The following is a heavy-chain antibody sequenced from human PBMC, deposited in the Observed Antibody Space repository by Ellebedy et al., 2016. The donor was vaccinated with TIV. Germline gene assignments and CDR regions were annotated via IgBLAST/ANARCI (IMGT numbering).Heavy chain of an antibody. V-gene: IGHV3-33*01. CDR3: ARGWGSGTYYIAHLEY. CDR1: GFTLRNYG. D-gene: IGHD3-10*01. J-gene: IGHJ4*02. CDR2: VFFNGFVQ. Sequence: GESLKISXEVSGFTLRNYGMHWVRQAPGKGLEWVAVVFFNGFVQYYGDSVKGRFTISSDSSKNTVFLQMDGLKVEDTTVYYCARGWGSGTYYIAHLEYWGQGTLVTVSP.